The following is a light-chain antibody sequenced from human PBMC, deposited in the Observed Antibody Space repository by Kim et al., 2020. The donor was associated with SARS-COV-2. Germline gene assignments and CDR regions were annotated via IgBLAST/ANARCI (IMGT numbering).Light chain of an antibody. CDR1: RNIYTY. CDR2: MAS. V-gene: IGKV1-5*03. CDR3: QQYRTYPWT. J-gene: IGKJ1*01. Sequence: DVQMTQSPSTLSASVGDRVTITCRASRNIYTYLAWYQQKPGKAPKLLIYMASNLKSGVPSTFSGSGSGTEFTLTTSNLQPDDFATYYCQQYRTYPWTFGQGTKVDIK.